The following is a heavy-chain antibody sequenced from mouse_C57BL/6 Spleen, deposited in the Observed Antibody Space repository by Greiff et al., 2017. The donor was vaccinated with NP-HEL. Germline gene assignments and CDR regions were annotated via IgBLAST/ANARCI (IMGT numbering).Heavy chain of an antibody. CDR2: IHPNSGST. CDR1: GYTFTSYW. V-gene: IGHV1-64*01. D-gene: IGHD2-5*01. J-gene: IGHJ2*01. CDR3: ARTTYYSNYSFDY. Sequence: QVQLQQPGAELVKPGASVKLSCKASGYTFTSYWMHWVKQRPGQGLEWIGMIHPNSGSTNYNEKFKSKATLTVDKSSSTAYMQLSSLTSEDSAVYYCARTTYYSNYSFDYWGKGTTLTVSS.